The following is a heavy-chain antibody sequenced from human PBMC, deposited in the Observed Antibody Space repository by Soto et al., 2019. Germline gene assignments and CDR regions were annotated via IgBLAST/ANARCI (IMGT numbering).Heavy chain of an antibody. CDR3: ARGGSGIWNYANY. J-gene: IGHJ4*02. Sequence: QVQLVQSGAEEKKPGASVKVSCKASGYTFSIYAMHWVRQAPGQSLEWMGWINAGNGNTKYSQKFKGRFTIARDTPASTAYMELSSLRSEDTARYYCARGGSGIWNYANYWGQGTLVTVSS. D-gene: IGHD1-7*01. CDR2: INAGNGNT. V-gene: IGHV1-3*05. CDR1: GYTFSIYA.